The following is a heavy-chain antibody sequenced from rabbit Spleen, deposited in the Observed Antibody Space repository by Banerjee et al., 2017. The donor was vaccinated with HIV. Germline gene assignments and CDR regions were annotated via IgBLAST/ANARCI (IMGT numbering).Heavy chain of an antibody. CDR2: IAAGSLAWT. D-gene: IGHD3-1*01. J-gene: IGHJ4*01. CDR1: GFSFGSNDY. V-gene: IGHV1S40*01. Sequence: QSLEESGGGLVKPGGSLTLTCTASGFSFGSNDYMCWVRQAPGRGLEWIGCIAAGSLAWTYYANWAKGRFTVSKASSTTVALQMTSLTAADTATYFCARSADSSNYSWYFTLWGQGTLVTVS. CDR3: ARSADSSNYSWYFTL.